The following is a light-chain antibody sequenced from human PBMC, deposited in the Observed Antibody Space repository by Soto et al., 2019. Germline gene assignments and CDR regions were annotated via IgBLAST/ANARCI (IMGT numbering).Light chain of an antibody. J-gene: IGKJ2*01. CDR3: QQYNNWPYT. CDR1: QTVSIN. CDR2: GAS. V-gene: IGKV3-15*01. Sequence: ERVMTQSPATLSVSPGERATLSCRASQTVSINLAWYQQKPGQAPRLLIYGASTGATGVPARFSGSGSVTEFTLTISSLQSEDFAVYYCQQYNNWPYTFGQGTKLDIK.